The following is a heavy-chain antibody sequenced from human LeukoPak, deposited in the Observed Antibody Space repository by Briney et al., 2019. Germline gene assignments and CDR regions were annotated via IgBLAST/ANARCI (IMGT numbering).Heavy chain of an antibody. J-gene: IGHJ4*02. V-gene: IGHV3-48*03. Sequence: GGSLRLSCAASGFTLSSYEMNWVRQAPGKGLEWVSYMSSSGNSKHYADSVRGRFTISRDNAKNSLYLQMNSLRAEDTAVYYCAKDGSGPFDYWGQGTLVTVSS. CDR3: AKDGSGPFDY. D-gene: IGHD2-15*01. CDR1: GFTLSSYE. CDR2: MSSSGNSK.